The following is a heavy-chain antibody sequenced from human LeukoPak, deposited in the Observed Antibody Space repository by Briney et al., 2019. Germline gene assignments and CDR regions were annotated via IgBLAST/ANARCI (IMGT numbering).Heavy chain of an antibody. V-gene: IGHV3-7*01. CDR3: ARGHPYQLLFGDFDY. D-gene: IGHD2-2*01. CDR1: GFIFSNFW. J-gene: IGHJ4*02. Sequence: GGSLRLSCEASGFIFSNFWMSWVRQAPGKGLEWVANIREDGSEAYYVDFVKGRFTISRDNDKNSLHLQMNSLRVEDTAVYYCARGHPYQLLFGDFDYWGQGTLVTVSS. CDR2: IREDGSEA.